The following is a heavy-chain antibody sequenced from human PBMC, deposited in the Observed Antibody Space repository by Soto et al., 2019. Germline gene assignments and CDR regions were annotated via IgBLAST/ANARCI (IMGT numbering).Heavy chain of an antibody. J-gene: IGHJ4*02. CDR2: IYTSGST. CDR3: ARDSGTYSGSYHFDY. V-gene: IGHV4-4*07. CDR1: GGSISSYY. Sequence: NPSETLSLTCTVSGGSISSYYWSWIRQPAGKGLEWIGRIYTSGSTNYNPSLKSRVTMSVDTSKNQFSLKLSSVTAADTAVYYCARDSGTYSGSYHFDYWGQGTLVTVSS. D-gene: IGHD1-26*01.